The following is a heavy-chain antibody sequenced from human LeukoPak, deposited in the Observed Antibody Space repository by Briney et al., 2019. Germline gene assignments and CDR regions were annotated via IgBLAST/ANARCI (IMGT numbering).Heavy chain of an antibody. V-gene: IGHV1-69*13. J-gene: IGHJ4*02. Sequence: GASVKVSCKASGGTFSSYAISWVRQAPGQGLEWMGGIIPIFGTANYAQKFQGRVTITADESTSTVYMELSSLRSEDTAVYYCARDLEGYSYGLDWGQGTLVTVSS. D-gene: IGHD5-18*01. CDR1: GGTFSSYA. CDR2: IIPIFGTA. CDR3: ARDLEGYSYGLD.